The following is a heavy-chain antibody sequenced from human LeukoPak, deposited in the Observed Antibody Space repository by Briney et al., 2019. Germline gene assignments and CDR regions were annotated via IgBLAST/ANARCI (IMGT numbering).Heavy chain of an antibody. CDR3: ARAAPYYYDSSGYSAFDS. J-gene: IGHJ3*02. CDR2: ISGSGGGT. Sequence: PGGSLRLSCAASGFTFSSSPMSWLRQALGKGLEWVSAISGSGGGTYHADSVKGRFTISRDNSKNSLYLQMNSLRDEDTAVYYCARAAPYYYDSSGYSAFDSWGQGTMVTVSA. CDR1: GFTFSSSP. V-gene: IGHV3-23*01. D-gene: IGHD3-22*01.